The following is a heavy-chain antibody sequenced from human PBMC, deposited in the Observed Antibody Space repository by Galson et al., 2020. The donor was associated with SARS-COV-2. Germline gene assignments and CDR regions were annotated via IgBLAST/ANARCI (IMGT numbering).Heavy chain of an antibody. J-gene: IGHJ4*02. CDR2: INHSGRINHSGST. Sequence: SETLSLTCGVYGGSFSGYYWTWIRQPPGKGLEWIGEINHSGRINHSGSTNYNPSLKSRVIISVDTSKNQVSLNLRSVTAADTAVYYCARGNRQWLVSSLDYWGQGTLVTV. CDR1: GGSFSGYY. V-gene: IGHV4-34*01. D-gene: IGHD6-19*01. CDR3: ARGNRQWLVSSLDY.